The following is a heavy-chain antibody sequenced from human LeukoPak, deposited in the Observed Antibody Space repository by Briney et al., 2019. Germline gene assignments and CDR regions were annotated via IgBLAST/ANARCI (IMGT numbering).Heavy chain of an antibody. V-gene: IGHV3-48*01. Sequence: GGSLRLSCAASGFTFSDYSMNWVRQAPGRGLEWISYIGIDSGNTNYADSVKGRFTISRDKAKNPLYLQMNSLRVEDTAVYYCARDYKYAFDNWGQGTLVTVSS. CDR3: ARDYKYAFDN. D-gene: IGHD5-24*01. J-gene: IGHJ4*02. CDR1: GFTFSDYS. CDR2: IGIDSGNT.